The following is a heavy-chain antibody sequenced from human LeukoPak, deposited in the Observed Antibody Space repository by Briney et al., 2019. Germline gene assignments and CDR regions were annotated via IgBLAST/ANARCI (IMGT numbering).Heavy chain of an antibody. CDR2: IYYSGSP. V-gene: IGHV4-59*11. J-gene: IGHJ5*02. CDR1: GGSINGHL. Sequence: SETLSLTCTVSGGSINGHLWNWIRQPPGKRLEWIGYIYYSGSPTYNPSLKSRVTISVDTSKNQVSLKLTSVTPAGTAVYYWARRDDWIDPWGQGALVTVSS. CDR3: ARRDDWIDP.